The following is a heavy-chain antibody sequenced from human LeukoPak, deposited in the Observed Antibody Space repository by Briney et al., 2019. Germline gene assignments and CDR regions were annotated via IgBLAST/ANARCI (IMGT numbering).Heavy chain of an antibody. CDR2: IYYSGST. J-gene: IGHJ4*02. Sequence: PSETLSLTCAVSGGSISSYYWSWIRQPPGKGLEWIGYIYYSGSTNYNPSLKSRVTVSVDTSKNQFSLKLSSVTAADTAVYYCARSRGIVVVTATPADFDYWGQGTLVTVSS. D-gene: IGHD2-21*02. CDR3: ARSRGIVVVTATPADFDY. V-gene: IGHV4-59*01. CDR1: GGSISSYY.